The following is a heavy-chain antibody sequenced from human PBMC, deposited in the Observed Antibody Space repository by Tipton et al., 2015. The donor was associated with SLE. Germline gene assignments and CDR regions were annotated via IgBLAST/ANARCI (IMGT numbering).Heavy chain of an antibody. V-gene: IGHV1-8*01. CDR2: MNPNSGNT. D-gene: IGHD3-16*02. J-gene: IGHJ4*02. CDR1: GYTFTSYD. CDR3: SRGGDYIWGGYLWGY. Sequence: QLVQSGAEVKKPGASVKVSCKASGYTFTSYDINWVRQATGQGLEWMGWMNPNSGNTGYAQKFQGRVTMTRNTSISTAYMELSSMGSAEEPVYHWSRGGDYIWGGYLWGYSGQGTLVTASP.